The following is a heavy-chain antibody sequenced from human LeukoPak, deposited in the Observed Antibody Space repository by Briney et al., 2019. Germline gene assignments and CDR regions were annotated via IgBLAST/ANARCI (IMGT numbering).Heavy chain of an antibody. J-gene: IGHJ4*02. CDR3: ARDRYYYDSSGNGCDY. CDR1: GGSISSGSYY. V-gene: IGHV4-61*02. CDR2: IYTSGRT. Sequence: PSETLSLTCTVSGGSISSGSYYWSWIRQPAGKGLEWIGRIYTSGRTNYNPSLKSRVTISVDTSKNQFSLKLSSVTAADTAVYYCARDRYYYDSSGNGCDYWGQGTLVTVFS. D-gene: IGHD3-22*01.